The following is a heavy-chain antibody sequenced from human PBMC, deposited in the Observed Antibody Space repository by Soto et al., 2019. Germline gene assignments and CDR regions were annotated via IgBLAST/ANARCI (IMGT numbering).Heavy chain of an antibody. D-gene: IGHD6-19*01. CDR1: GGTFSSYA. J-gene: IGHJ5*02. V-gene: IGHV1-69*13. CDR3: ARDKQWLVRRWFDP. Sequence: SVKVSCKASGGTFSSYAISWVRQAPGQGLEWMGGIIPIFGTANYAQKFQGRVTITADESTSTAYMELSSLRSEDTAVYYCARDKQWLVRRWFDPCGQGNLVTVSS. CDR2: IIPIFGTA.